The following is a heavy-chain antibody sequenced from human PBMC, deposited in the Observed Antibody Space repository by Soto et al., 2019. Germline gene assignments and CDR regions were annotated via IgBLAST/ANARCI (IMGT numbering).Heavy chain of an antibody. D-gene: IGHD2-15*01. Sequence: QVQLQQWGAGLLKPSETLSLTCAVYGGSFSGYYWSWIRQPPGKGLEWIGEINHSGSTNYNPSLKRRVTISVATSKNQCSLKLSSVTAADTAVYYCARGWGYCSGGSCYKDYYYYMDVWGKGTTVTVSS. J-gene: IGHJ6*03. CDR1: GGSFSGYY. CDR3: ARGWGYCSGGSCYKDYYYYMDV. V-gene: IGHV4-34*01. CDR2: INHSGST.